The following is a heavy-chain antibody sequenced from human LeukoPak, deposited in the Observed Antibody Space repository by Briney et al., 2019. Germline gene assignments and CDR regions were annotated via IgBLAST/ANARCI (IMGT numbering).Heavy chain of an antibody. J-gene: IGHJ6*04. CDR1: GFTFSSYE. CDR2: ISSSGSTI. V-gene: IGHV3-48*03. Sequence: GGSLRLSCAASGFTFSSYEMNWVRQAPGKGLEWVSYISSSGSTIYYADSVKGRFTISRDNAKNSLYLQMNSLRAEDTAVYYCARDRYVVVPAAMGPLNYYYYYGMDVWGKGTTVTVSS. CDR3: ARDRYVVVPAAMGPLNYYYYYGMDV. D-gene: IGHD2-2*01.